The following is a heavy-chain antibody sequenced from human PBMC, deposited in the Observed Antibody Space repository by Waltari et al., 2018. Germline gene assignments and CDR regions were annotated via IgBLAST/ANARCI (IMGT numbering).Heavy chain of an antibody. V-gene: IGHV3-74*01. J-gene: IGHJ4*02. CDR3: ARERWGGNGEDY. CDR1: GFTFSSYW. CDR2: INGDVSST. D-gene: IGHD2-15*01. Sequence: EVQLVESGGGLVQPGGSLRLSCVASGFTFSSYWMNCVRQAPGKGLVWVSRINGDVSSTSYADSVKGRFTISRDNAKNTLYLQMNSLRAEDTAVYYCARERWGGNGEDYWGQGTLVTVSS.